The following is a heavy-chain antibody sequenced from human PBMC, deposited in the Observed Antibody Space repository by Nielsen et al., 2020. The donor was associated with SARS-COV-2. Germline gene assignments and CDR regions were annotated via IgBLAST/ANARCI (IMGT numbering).Heavy chain of an antibody. CDR2: INAGNGNT. D-gene: IGHD6-6*01. V-gene: IGHV1-3*01. CDR1: GYTFTSYA. J-gene: IGHJ6*02. Sequence: VKVSCKASGYTFTSYAMHWVRQTPGQRLEWMGWINAGNGNTKYSQKFQGRVTITRDTSASTAYMELSSLRSEDTAVYYCARDSSSALYYGMDVWGQGTTVTVSS. CDR3: ARDSSSALYYGMDV.